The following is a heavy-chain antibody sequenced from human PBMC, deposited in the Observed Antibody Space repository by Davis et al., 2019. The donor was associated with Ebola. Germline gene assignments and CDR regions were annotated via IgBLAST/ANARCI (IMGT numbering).Heavy chain of an antibody. J-gene: IGHJ3*02. Sequence: GESLKISCKGSGYSFTSYWISWVRQMPGKGLEWMGRIDPSDSYINYSPSFQGHVTISADKSISTAFLQWSSLKASDTAMYYCARDIVPAVTPTESDAFDIWGQGTMVTVSS. V-gene: IGHV5-10-1*01. D-gene: IGHD2-2*01. CDR1: GYSFTSYW. CDR3: ARDIVPAVTPTESDAFDI. CDR2: IDPSDSYI.